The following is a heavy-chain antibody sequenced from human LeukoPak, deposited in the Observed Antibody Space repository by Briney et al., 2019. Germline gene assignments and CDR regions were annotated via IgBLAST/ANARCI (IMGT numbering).Heavy chain of an antibody. V-gene: IGHV1-2*02. J-gene: IGHJ4*02. CDR3: ARGPISSRFGEVTYYIDN. CDR2: INPNSDDT. CDR1: GYKFTGYF. D-gene: IGHD3-10*01. Sequence: ASVKVSCKASGYKFTGYFMHWVRQAPGQGLEWIGWINPNSDDTNYTQKFQGRVTLTRDTSINTAYTDLYGLTSDDTAVYYCARGPISSRFGEVTYYIDNWGQGTLVTVSS.